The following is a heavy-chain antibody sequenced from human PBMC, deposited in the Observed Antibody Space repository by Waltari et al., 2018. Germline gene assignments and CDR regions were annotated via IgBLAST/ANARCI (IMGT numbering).Heavy chain of an antibody. D-gene: IGHD2-15*01. Sequence: QVQLVQSGAEVKKPGSSVKVSCKASGGTFSTYAISWVRQAPGQGLEWMGGIIPIFGTANYAQKFQGRVTITADESTSTAYMELSSLRSEDTAVYYCARLTEEGYCSGGSCRSGLDYWGQGTLVTVSS. CDR3: ARLTEEGYCSGGSCRSGLDY. CDR2: IIPIFGTA. J-gene: IGHJ4*02. V-gene: IGHV1-69*12. CDR1: GGTFSTYA.